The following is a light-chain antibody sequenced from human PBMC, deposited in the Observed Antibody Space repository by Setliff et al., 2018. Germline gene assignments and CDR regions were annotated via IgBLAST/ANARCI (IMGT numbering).Light chain of an antibody. J-gene: IGLJ1*01. CDR3: SSYTSSSIFYV. Sequence: QSALAQPASVSGSPGQSITISCTGTSSDVGGYNPVSWYQQHPGKAPKLMIYDVSNRPSGVSNRFSGSKSGNTASLTISGLQAEDEADYYCSSYTSSSIFYVFGTGTKVTVL. CDR2: DVS. V-gene: IGLV2-14*03. CDR1: SSDVGGYNP.